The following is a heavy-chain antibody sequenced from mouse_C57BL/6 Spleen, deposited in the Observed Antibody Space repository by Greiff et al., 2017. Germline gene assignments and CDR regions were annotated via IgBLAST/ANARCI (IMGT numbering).Heavy chain of an antibody. CDR3: ARVYYGSSTGAWFAY. D-gene: IGHD1-1*01. V-gene: IGHV14-3*01. CDR1: GFNIKNTY. Sequence: EVQLQESVAELVRPGASVKLSCTASGFNIKNTYMHWVKQRPEQGLEWIGRIDPANGNTKYAPKFQGKATITADTSSNTAYLQLSSLTSEDTAIYYGARVYYGSSTGAWFAYWGQGTLVTVSA. CDR2: IDPANGNT. J-gene: IGHJ3*01.